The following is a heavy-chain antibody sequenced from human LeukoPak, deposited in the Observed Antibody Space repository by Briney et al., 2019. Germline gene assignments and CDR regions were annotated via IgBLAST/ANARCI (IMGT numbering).Heavy chain of an antibody. D-gene: IGHD2-2*01. CDR3: ATSQRSSTSSLDY. CDR2: VDPEDGET. V-gene: IGHV1-69-2*01. J-gene: IGHJ4*02. Sequence: GASVKVSCKASGYTFTDYYMHWVQQAPGKGLEWMGRVDPEDGETIYAEKFQGRVTITADTSTDTAYMELSSLRSEDTAVYYCATSQRSSTSSLDYWGQGTLVTVSS. CDR1: GYTFTDYY.